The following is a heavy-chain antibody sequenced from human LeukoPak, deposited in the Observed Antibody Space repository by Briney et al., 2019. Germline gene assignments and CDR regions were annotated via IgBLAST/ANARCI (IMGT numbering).Heavy chain of an antibody. J-gene: IGHJ5*01. D-gene: IGHD2-2*01. CDR2: IYPGDSDS. CDR1: GYRFTDYW. Sequence: GESLKISCKGSGYRFTDYWIAWVRQMSGKGLEWMGIIYPGDSDSRYSPSFQGQVTFSADKSISTAYLQWSSLKASDTAMYYCARRSYCYSTSCYGYWFDSWGQGTLVTVSS. V-gene: IGHV5-51*01. CDR3: ARRSYCYSTSCYGYWFDS.